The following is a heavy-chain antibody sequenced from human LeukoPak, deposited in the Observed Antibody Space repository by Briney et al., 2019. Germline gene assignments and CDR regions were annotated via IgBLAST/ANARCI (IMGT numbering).Heavy chain of an antibody. CDR3: ASGITANDY. CDR2: IYYSGST. D-gene: IGHD1-20*01. CDR1: GGSISNYY. V-gene: IGHV4-59*06. J-gene: IGHJ4*02. Sequence: SETLSLTCAVSGGSISNYYWSWIRQPPGKGLEWIGYIYYSGSTYYNPSLKSRVTISVDTSKNQFSLKLSSVTAADTAVYYCASGITANDYWGQGTLVTVSS.